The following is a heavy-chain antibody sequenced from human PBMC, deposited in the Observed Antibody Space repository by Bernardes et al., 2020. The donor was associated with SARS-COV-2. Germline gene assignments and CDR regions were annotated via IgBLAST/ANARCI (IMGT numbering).Heavy chain of an antibody. CDR1: GFSVSTYE. V-gene: IGHV3-48*03. CDR2: ISTTGTTI. Sequence: GGSLRLSGAVSGFSVSTYEMHWVRQVPGKGREWVSYISTTGTTIYADSVRGRFTISRDTAENSLHLRMNSLRAEDTSVYYCAREAVKDGWTAGVDAFDIWGQGTMVTVSS. J-gene: IGHJ3*02. D-gene: IGHD2-15*01. CDR3: AREAVKDGWTAGVDAFDI.